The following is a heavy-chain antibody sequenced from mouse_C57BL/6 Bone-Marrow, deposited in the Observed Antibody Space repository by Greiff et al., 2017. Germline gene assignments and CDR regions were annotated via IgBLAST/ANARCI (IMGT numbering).Heavy chain of an antibody. Sequence: QVQLQQPGAELVKPGASVKMSCKASGYTFTSYWITWVKQRPGQGLEWIGDIYPGSGSTNYNEKFKSKATLTVDTSSSTAYMQLSSLTSEDSAVYYCAREDYYYASSWYFDVWGTGTTVTVSA. D-gene: IGHD1-1*01. J-gene: IGHJ1*03. CDR3: AREDYYYASSWYFDV. V-gene: IGHV1-55*01. CDR1: GYTFTSYW. CDR2: IYPGSGST.